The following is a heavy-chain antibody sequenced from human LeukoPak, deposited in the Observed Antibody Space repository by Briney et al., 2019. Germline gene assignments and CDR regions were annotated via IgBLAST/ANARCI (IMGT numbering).Heavy chain of an antibody. J-gene: IGHJ4*02. D-gene: IGHD2-21*01. V-gene: IGHV3-23*01. Sequence: GGSLRLSCAASGLTFSTHAMTWVRQAPGKGLEWVSLISGGGDITFYGDSVKGRFTISRDNSKNTLYLQMHSVRAGDTAVYYCAARPGEVAVPFDYWGQGSLVTVSS. CDR3: AARPGEVAVPFDY. CDR2: ISGGGDIT. CDR1: GLTFSTHA.